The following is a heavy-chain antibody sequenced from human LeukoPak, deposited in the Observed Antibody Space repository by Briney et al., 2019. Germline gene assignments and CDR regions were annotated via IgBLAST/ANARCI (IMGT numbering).Heavy chain of an antibody. J-gene: IGHJ5*02. CDR1: GGSISSYC. Sequence: SETLSLTCTVSGGSISSYCWSWIRQPPGKGLEWIGYIYYSGSTNYNPSLKSRVTISVDTSKNQFSLKLSSVTAADTAVYYCARGGFDDYSRDWFDPWGQGTLVTVSS. D-gene: IGHD4-11*01. CDR2: IYYSGST. CDR3: ARGGFDDYSRDWFDP. V-gene: IGHV4-59*01.